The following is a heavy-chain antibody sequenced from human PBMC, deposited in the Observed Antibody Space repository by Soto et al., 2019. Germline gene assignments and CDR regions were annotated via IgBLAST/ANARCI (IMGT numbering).Heavy chain of an antibody. CDR1: GFTFSSYW. Sequence: EVQLVESGGDLVQPGGSLRLSCTVSGFTFSSYWMNWVRQAPGKELEWVANIAHDGSETYYVDSVKGRFTISRDNAKNSLYLQLNSLRAEDTAVYYCAREDHSTYNYWGQGTLVTVSS. CDR2: IAHDGSET. V-gene: IGHV3-7*04. CDR3: AREDHSTYNY. D-gene: IGHD4-4*01. J-gene: IGHJ4*02.